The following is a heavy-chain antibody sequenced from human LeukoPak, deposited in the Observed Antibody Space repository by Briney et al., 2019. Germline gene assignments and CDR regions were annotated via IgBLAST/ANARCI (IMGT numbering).Heavy chain of an antibody. V-gene: IGHV4-34*01. CDR1: GGSFSGYY. D-gene: IGHD5-12*01. CDR2: INHSGST. J-gene: IGHJ4*02. Sequence: PSETLSLTCAVYGGSFSGYYWSWIRQPPGKGLEWIGEINHSGSTNYNPSLKSRVTISVDTSKNQLSLKLRSVTAPDTAAYYCVEGPSQESERDYSGYDYAFGYGGQGTRATVSA. CDR3: VEGPSQESERDYSGYDYAFGY.